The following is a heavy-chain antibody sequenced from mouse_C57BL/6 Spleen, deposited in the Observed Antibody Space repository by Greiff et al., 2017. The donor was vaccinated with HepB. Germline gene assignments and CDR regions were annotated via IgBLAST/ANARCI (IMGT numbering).Heavy chain of an antibody. J-gene: IGHJ4*01. CDR3: ARRLSTMVTYYAMDY. V-gene: IGHV5-12*01. CDR1: GFTFSDYY. D-gene: IGHD2-2*01. CDR2: ISNGGGST. Sequence: EVKLMESGGGLVQPGGSLKLSCAASGFTFSDYYMYWVRQTPEKRLEWVAYISNGGGSTYYPDTVKGRFTISRDNAKNTLYLQMSRLKSEDTAMYYCARRLSTMVTYYAMDYWGQGTSVTVSS.